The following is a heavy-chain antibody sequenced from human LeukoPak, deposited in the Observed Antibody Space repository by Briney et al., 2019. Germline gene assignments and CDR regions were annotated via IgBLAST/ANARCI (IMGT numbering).Heavy chain of an antibody. CDR3: ANIVVVEAGTPPVDY. J-gene: IGHJ4*02. V-gene: IGHV3-23*01. D-gene: IGHD2-15*01. Sequence: GGSLRLSCKASGYTFTSYDMSWVRQAPGKGLEWVSAISGSGGSTYYADSVKGRFTISRDNSKNTLYLQMNSLRAEDTAVYHCANIVVVEAGTPPVDYWGQGTLVTVSS. CDR1: GYTFTSYD. CDR2: ISGSGGST.